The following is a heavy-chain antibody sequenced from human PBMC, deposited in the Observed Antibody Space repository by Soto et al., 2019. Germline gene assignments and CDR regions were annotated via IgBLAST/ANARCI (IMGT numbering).Heavy chain of an antibody. V-gene: IGHV3-11*01. J-gene: IGHJ5*02. CDR3: ARSGYCSSTSCSGQAGDWFDP. D-gene: IGHD2-2*01. CDR1: GFTFSDYY. Sequence: QVQLVESGGGLVKPGGSLRLSCAASGFTFSDYYMSWIRQAPGKGLEWVSYISSSGSTIYYADSVKGRFTISRDNAKNSLYLQMNSLRDEDTAVYYCARSGYCSSTSCSGQAGDWFDPWCQGILVTVSS. CDR2: ISSSGSTI.